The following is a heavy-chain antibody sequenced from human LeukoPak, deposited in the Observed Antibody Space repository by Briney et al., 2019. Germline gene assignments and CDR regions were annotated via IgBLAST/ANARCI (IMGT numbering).Heavy chain of an antibody. CDR2: ISASGGST. Sequence: PGGSLRLSCAASGFTFTSYAMSWVRQAPKKGLEWVSVISASGGSTNYADSVKGRFTISRDNSKNTLYLQMNSLRAEDTAVYYCARSTIFEANWFDPWGQGTLVTVSS. CDR1: GFTFTSYA. V-gene: IGHV3-23*01. D-gene: IGHD3-3*01. J-gene: IGHJ5*02. CDR3: ARSTIFEANWFDP.